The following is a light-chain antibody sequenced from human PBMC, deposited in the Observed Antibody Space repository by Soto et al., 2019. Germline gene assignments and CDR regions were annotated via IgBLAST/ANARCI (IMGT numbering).Light chain of an antibody. J-gene: IGKJ2*03. CDR2: ATS. Sequence: DIQMTQSPSSLSASVGDRVTITCRASQRISNNLNWYQQKPGKAPELLIYATSNLQSEVPSRFSGSGSGTDFTLTISSLQPEDFATYFCQRSYDSVYSFGQGTKLEIK. CDR1: QRISNN. CDR3: QRSYDSVYS. V-gene: IGKV1-39*01.